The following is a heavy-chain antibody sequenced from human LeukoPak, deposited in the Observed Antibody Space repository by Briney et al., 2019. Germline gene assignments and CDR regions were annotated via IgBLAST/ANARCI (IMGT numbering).Heavy chain of an antibody. CDR3: TRSLGVVIHGGMDV. J-gene: IGHJ6*02. CDR1: GGSISSYH. Sequence: SETLSLTCTVSGGSISSYHWSWIRQPPGEGLEWIGHIYYTGSTNYNPSLKSRVTISLDTSKNQFSLKLTSVTAADTAVYYCTRSLGVVIHGGMDVWGQGTTVTVSS. CDR2: IYYTGST. D-gene: IGHD3-3*01. V-gene: IGHV4-59*01.